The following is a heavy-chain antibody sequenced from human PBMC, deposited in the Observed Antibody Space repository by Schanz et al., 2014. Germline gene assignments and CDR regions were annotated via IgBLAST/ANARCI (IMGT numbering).Heavy chain of an antibody. CDR1: GFTFSSYS. CDR3: AASSGWHPSTDY. D-gene: IGHD6-19*01. CDR2: VSRSTPDI. Sequence: EVQLVESGGGLVQPGGSLRLSCAASGFTFSSYSMNWVRQAPGKGLEWVSYVSRSTPDIYYADSVKGRFTISRDNSKNTLYLQMNSLRPEDTAVYYCAASSGWHPSTDYWGQGTLVTVSS. V-gene: IGHV3-48*01. J-gene: IGHJ4*02.